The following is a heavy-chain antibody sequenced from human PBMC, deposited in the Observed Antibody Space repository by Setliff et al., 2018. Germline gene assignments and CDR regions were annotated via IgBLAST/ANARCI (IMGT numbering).Heavy chain of an antibody. CDR1: GFSFSNYG. V-gene: IGHV3-30*02. J-gene: IGHJ6*02. CDR2: IRHDGNNK. Sequence: GGSLRLSCATSGFSFSNYGMHWVRQAPGKGLEWVSFIRHDGNNKYYKDSVRGRFTISRDNSKNTVYLQMNSLRPEDMAVYYCAKDGGTSMVKTYYYGLDVWGQGTTVTVSS. CDR3: AKDGGTSMVKTYYYGLDV. D-gene: IGHD5-18*01.